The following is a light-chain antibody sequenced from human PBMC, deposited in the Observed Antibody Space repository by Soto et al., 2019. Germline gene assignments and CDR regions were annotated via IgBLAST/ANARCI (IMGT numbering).Light chain of an antibody. V-gene: IGLV1-40*01. CDR3: QSYASSLSGYV. CDR1: SSNIGPTYD. J-gene: IGLJ1*01. Sequence: QSVLTQPPSVSGAPGQRVTISCTGSSSNIGPTYDVHWYQQLPGTAPKLLIYANTNRPSRVPDRFSGSKSGTSASLAITGLQAEDEADYFCQSYASSLSGYVFGTGTKVTVL. CDR2: ANT.